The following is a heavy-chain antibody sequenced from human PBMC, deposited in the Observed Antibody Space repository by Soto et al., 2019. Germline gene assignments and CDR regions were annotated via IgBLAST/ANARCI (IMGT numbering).Heavy chain of an antibody. J-gene: IGHJ6*02. CDR3: ARTIRDCSGGSYYLGHYYYYGMDV. D-gene: IGHD2-15*01. Sequence: GESLKISCKGSGYSFTSYWIGWVRQMPGKGLEWMGIIYPGDSDTRYSPSFQGQVTISADKSISTAYLQWSSLKASDTAMYYCARTIRDCSGGSYYLGHYYYYGMDVWGQGTTVTV. CDR2: IYPGDSDT. V-gene: IGHV5-51*01. CDR1: GYSFTSYW.